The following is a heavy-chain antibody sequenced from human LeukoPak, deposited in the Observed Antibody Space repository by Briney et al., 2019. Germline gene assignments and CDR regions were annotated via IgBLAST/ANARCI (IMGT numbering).Heavy chain of an antibody. D-gene: IGHD3-3*01. J-gene: IGHJ6*02. CDR2: MNPNSGNT. CDR1: GYTFTSYD. CDR3: ARGSLRFLEWLPQYYYGMDV. V-gene: IGHV1-8*01. Sequence: ASVKVSCKASGYTFTSYDINWVRQATGQGLEWMGWMNPNSGNTGYAQKFQGRVTTTRNTSISTAYMELSSLRSEDTAVYYCARGSLRFLEWLPQYYYGMDVWGQGTTVTVSS.